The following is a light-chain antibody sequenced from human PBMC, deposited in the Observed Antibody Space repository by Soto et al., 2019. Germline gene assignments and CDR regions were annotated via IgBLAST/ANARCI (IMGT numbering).Light chain of an antibody. CDR1: AVPKQY. J-gene: IGLJ2*01. Sequence: SYELTQPSSVSVSPGQTARITCSGDAVPKQYTCWYQQKPGQAPQLVIYKDSERPSGIPERFSGSTSGTTVTLTISGVQPEDEADYFCHSPDNSGTLAFGGGTQLTVL. CDR2: KDS. CDR3: HSPDNSGTLA. V-gene: IGLV3-25*02.